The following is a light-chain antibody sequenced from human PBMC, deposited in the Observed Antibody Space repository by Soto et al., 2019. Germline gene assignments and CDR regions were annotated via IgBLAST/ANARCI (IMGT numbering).Light chain of an antibody. V-gene: IGKV3-11*01. Sequence: EIVLTQSPATLSLSPGERATLSCRASQSVSSYLAWYQQKPGQAPRLLIYGASSRATGIPDRFSGSGSGTDFTLTISSLEPEDFAVYYCQQRQYWPPITFGQGTRLE. CDR1: QSVSSY. CDR2: GAS. CDR3: QQRQYWPPIT. J-gene: IGKJ5*01.